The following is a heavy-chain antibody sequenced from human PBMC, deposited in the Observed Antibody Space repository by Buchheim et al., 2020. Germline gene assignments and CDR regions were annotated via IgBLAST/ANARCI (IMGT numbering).Heavy chain of an antibody. Sequence: QVQLVESGGGVVQPGRSLRLSCAASGFTFSSYGMHWVRQAPGKGLEWVAVIWYDGSNKYYADSVKGRFTISRDNSKNTLYLQMNSLRAEDTAVYYCAKGSGWKAYYFDYWGQGTL. D-gene: IGHD6-25*01. V-gene: IGHV3-33*06. J-gene: IGHJ4*02. CDR2: IWYDGSNK. CDR1: GFTFSSYG. CDR3: AKGSGWKAYYFDY.